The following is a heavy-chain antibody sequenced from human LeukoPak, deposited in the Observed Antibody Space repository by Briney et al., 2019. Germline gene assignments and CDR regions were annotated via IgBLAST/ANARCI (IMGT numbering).Heavy chain of an antibody. V-gene: IGHV4-59*01. CDR3: ASAFNMVTGAFDI. D-gene: IGHD2-21*02. CDR1: GGSFSSYY. CDR2: INYIGSS. Sequence: SETLSLTCTVSGGSFSSYYWSWFRQPPGKGLEWVANINYIGSSNSNPSLESRVTLSIDTSKNQFSLKLSSVSAADTAVYYCASAFNMVTGAFDIWGQGTRVTVSS. J-gene: IGHJ3*02.